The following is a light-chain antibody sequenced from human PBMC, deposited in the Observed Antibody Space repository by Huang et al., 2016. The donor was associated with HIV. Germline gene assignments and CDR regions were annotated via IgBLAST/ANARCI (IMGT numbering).Light chain of an antibody. V-gene: IGKV3-20*01. J-gene: IGKJ3*01. CDR1: QSVTSSY. CDR3: QQYGSGFN. Sequence: DIVLTQSPGTLSLSPGERATLSCGTSQSVTSSYIAWYQQKPGQAPRLLIYGASNRATGIPDRFSGSGSGTDFTLTISRLEPEDFAVYYCQQYGSGFNFGPGTKVDIK. CDR2: GAS.